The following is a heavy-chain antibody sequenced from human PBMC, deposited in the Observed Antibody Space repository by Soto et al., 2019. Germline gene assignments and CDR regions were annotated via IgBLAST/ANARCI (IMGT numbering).Heavy chain of an antibody. CDR3: ARGVFKPAAMGGAPLEV. D-gene: IGHD2-2*01. Sequence: ASVKVSCKASGYTFTSYGISWVRQAPGQGLEWMGWISAYNGNTNYAQKLQGRVTMTTDTSTSTAYMELRSLRSDDTAVYYCARGVFKPAAMGGAPLEVWANETTLNLSS. CDR1: GYTFTSYG. J-gene: IGHJ6*04. CDR2: ISAYNGNT. V-gene: IGHV1-18*01.